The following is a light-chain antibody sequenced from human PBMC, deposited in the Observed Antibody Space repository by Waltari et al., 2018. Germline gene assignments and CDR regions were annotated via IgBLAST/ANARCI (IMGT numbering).Light chain of an antibody. CDR2: GNN. J-gene: IGLJ2*01. CDR1: SLRSYY. CDR3: HSRDASGVGGS. Sequence: SSELTQDTTVSVAMGQTVRITCQGDSLRSYYASRYQQRPGQAPILVFSGNNNRPSGVPDRFSGSSSDNTAVLTITGAQAEDEASYYCHSRDASGVGGSFGGGTKLTVL. V-gene: IGLV3-19*01.